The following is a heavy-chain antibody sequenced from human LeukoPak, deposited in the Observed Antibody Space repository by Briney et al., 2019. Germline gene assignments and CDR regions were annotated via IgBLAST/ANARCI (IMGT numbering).Heavy chain of an antibody. CDR2: ISSSSSYI. CDR3: ARPNQGMDV. Sequence: PGGPLTLSCAASGLTFSSYSMNWIRQAPGKGLEWVSSISSSSSYIYYPHSVKGRFTISRDNAKSSLYLKMNSLRAEDTAVYYCARPNQGMDVWGQGTTVTVSS. J-gene: IGHJ6*02. CDR1: GLTFSSYS. V-gene: IGHV3-21*01. D-gene: IGHD1-14*01.